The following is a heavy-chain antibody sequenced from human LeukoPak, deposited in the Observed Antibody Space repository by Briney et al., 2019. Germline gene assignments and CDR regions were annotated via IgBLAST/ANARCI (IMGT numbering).Heavy chain of an antibody. CDR2: IYYSGST. Sequence: SETLSLTCTVSGGSISSSSYYWGWIRQPPGKGLEWIGSIYYSGSTYYNPSLKSRVTISVDTSKNQFSLKLSSVTAADTAVYYCARDGYSYNDAFDIWGQGTMVTVSS. J-gene: IGHJ3*02. CDR3: ARDGYSYNDAFDI. V-gene: IGHV4-39*07. D-gene: IGHD5-18*01. CDR1: GGSISSSSYY.